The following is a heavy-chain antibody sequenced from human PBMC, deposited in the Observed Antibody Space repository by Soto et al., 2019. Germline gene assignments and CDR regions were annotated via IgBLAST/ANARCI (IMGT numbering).Heavy chain of an antibody. Sequence: SGPTLVNPTQPLTLTCTFSGFSLSTSGMCVSWIRQPPGKALEWLALIDWDDDKYYSTSLKTRLTISKDTSKNQVVLTMTNMDPVDTATYYCARIRGSNIVTGSEVFDIWGQGTMVTVS. CDR3: ARIRGSNIVTGSEVFDI. D-gene: IGHD3-9*01. CDR2: IDWDDDK. CDR1: GFSLSTSGMC. V-gene: IGHV2-70*01. J-gene: IGHJ3*02.